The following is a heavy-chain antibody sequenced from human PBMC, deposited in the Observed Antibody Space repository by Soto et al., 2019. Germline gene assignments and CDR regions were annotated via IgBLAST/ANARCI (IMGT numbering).Heavy chain of an antibody. CDR1: GFSFRDYF. CDR3: ARSRIVNYYFYGMDV. CDR2: ISSSSVYT. V-gene: IGHV3-11*06. J-gene: IGHJ6*02. D-gene: IGHD3-22*01. Sequence: GGSVRFSYPASGFSFRDYFMIRIRPASERGLEWVSYISSSSVYTNFADSVKGRFTISRDNTKNSLYLQMNSLRAEDTAVYYCARSRIVNYYFYGMDVWGQGTTVTVSS.